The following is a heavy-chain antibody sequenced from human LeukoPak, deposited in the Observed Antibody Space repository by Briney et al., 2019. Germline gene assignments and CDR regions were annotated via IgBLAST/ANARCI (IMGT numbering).Heavy chain of an antibody. V-gene: IGHV1-8*03. CDR3: ARENDYSTPDAFDL. D-gene: IGHD4-11*01. CDR1: GFTFSSYD. CDR2: LNPDSGNT. Sequence: VASVNVSCKASGFTFSSYDFNWVRQAPGQGLEWMGWLNPDSGNTGYAQSFQGRVTITKETSISTVYMELNSLRSDDTAFYYCARENDYSTPDAFDLWGQGTLVTVSS. J-gene: IGHJ3*01.